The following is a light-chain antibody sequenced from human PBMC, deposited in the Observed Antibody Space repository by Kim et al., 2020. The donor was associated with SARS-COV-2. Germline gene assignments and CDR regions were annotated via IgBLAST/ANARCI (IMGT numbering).Light chain of an antibody. CDR1: SSGVCAYNI. CDR3: SSVTSSNTYV. CDR2: AVD. J-gene: IGLJ1*01. Sequence: GQSTTITVTVTSSGVCAYNIVSWLQQHPGEAPNLIIYAVDKRPSGRSNRFSGSKSGKTASLTISGLHAEVEADDYCSSVTSSNTYVFGTGTKVTVL. V-gene: IGLV2-14*04.